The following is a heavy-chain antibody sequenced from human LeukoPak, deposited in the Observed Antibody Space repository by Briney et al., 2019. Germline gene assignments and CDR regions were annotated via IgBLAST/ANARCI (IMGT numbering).Heavy chain of an antibody. CDR3: ARGSSSKHYYYYGMDV. D-gene: IGHD6-13*01. V-gene: IGHV6-1*01. J-gene: IGHJ6*02. CDR1: GYSVSNNNPA. Sequence: SQTLSLTFPISGYSVSNNNPAWNWIRHSPSRALEWLGRTYYRSKWYNDYAVSVKSRITINPDTSKNQFSLQLNSVTPEETAVYYCARGSSSKHYYYYGMDVWGQGTTVTVSS. CDR2: TYYRSKWYN.